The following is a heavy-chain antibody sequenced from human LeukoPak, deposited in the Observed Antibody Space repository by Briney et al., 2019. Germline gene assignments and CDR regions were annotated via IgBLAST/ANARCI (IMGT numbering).Heavy chain of an antibody. CDR1: GGSISAYY. V-gene: IGHV4-59*13. D-gene: IGHD5-24*01. Sequence: SETLSLTCNVSGGSISAYYWSWIRQPPGKGLEWIGYIHYSGITNYNPSLKSRVTISVDTSKNQFSLKLSSVTAADTAVYYCARGGVLHERWLNHAFDIWGQGTMVTVSS. J-gene: IGHJ3*02. CDR3: ARGGVLHERWLNHAFDI. CDR2: IHYSGIT.